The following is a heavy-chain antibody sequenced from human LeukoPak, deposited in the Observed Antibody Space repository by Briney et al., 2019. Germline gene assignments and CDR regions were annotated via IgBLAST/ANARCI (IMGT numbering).Heavy chain of an antibody. CDR1: GFIFRSYG. V-gene: IGHV3-23*05. D-gene: IGHD1-1*01. CDR2: IYKNGRER. J-gene: IGHJ4*02. CDR3: GHPELP. Sequence: GGSLRLSCAASGFIFRSYGMNWVRQTPGKGLEWVSGIYKNGRERYGDSVKGRFTISRDNSKNTLYLQMHSLRVEDTAVYYCGHPELPWGQGTLVTVSS.